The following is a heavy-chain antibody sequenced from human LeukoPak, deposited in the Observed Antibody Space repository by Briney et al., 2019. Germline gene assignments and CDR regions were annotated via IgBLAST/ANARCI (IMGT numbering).Heavy chain of an antibody. CDR1: GGSISSGGYY. Sequence: EPSETLSLTCTVSGGSISSGGYYWSWIRQHPGKGLEWIGYIYYSGSTYYNPSLKSRVTISVDTSKNQFSLKLSSVTAADTAVYYCARAPGVATINVLFDYWGQGTLVTVSS. J-gene: IGHJ4*02. CDR3: ARAPGVATINVLFDY. CDR2: IYYSGST. D-gene: IGHD5-12*01. V-gene: IGHV4-31*03.